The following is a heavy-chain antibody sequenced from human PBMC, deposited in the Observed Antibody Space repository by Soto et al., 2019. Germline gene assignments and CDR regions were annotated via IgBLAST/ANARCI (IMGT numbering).Heavy chain of an antibody. V-gene: IGHV3-23*04. CDR1: GFIFTTYA. CDR2: ISSSGEST. CDR3: AHPRGYGVFDAVDI. D-gene: IGHD4-17*01. Sequence: EVLLVETGGGLVQPGGSLSLSCATSGFIFTTYAMNWVRQAPGKGLEWVSDISSSGESTFYADSVRGRFTISRDNSLNTLYLHMRSLRPEDTAVYYCAHPRGYGVFDAVDIWGQGTMVTVSS. J-gene: IGHJ3*02.